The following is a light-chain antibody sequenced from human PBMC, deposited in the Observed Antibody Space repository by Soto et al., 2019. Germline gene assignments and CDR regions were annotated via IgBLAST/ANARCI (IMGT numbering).Light chain of an antibody. J-gene: IGLJ7*01. Sequence: NFMLTQPHSVSESPGKTVTISCTRSSGSIASNYVQWYQQRPGSAPTTVIYEDNQRPSGVPDRFSGSIDSSSNSASLTISGLKTEDEADYYCQSYDSSFAVFGGVTKLTVL. CDR3: QSYDSSFAV. CDR2: EDN. CDR1: SGSIASNY. V-gene: IGLV6-57*04.